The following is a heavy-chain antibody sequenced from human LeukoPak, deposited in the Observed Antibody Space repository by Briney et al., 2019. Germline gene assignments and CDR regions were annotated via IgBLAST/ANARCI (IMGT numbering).Heavy chain of an antibody. Sequence: RPGESLNISCKGSGYSFTSYWIGWVRQMPGKGLEWMGIIYPGDSDTRYGPSFQGQVTISADKSISTAYLQWSSLKASDTAMYYCARSGYSYDDDAFNIWGQGTMVTVSS. CDR2: IYPGDSDT. J-gene: IGHJ3*02. CDR3: ARSGYSYDDDAFNI. V-gene: IGHV5-51*01. D-gene: IGHD5-18*01. CDR1: GYSFTSYW.